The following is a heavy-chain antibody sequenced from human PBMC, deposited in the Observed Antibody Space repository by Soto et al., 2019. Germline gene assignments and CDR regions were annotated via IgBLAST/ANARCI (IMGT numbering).Heavy chain of an antibody. Sequence: PGGSLRLSCTASGFTFGDYAMSWVRQAPGKGLEWVGFIRSKAYGGTTEYAASVKGRFTISRDDSKSIAYLQMNSLKTEDTAVYYCTTRNFYYYDSSPFDYWGQGTLVTVSS. V-gene: IGHV3-49*04. CDR3: TTRNFYYYDSSPFDY. J-gene: IGHJ4*02. CDR1: GFTFGDYA. CDR2: IRSKAYGGTT. D-gene: IGHD3-22*01.